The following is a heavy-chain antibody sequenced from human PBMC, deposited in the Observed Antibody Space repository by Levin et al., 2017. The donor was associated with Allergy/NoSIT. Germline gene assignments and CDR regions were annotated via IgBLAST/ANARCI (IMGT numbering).Heavy chain of an antibody. CDR2: IDWDDDK. V-gene: IGHV2-70*11. CDR1: GFSLSTSGMC. D-gene: IGHD5-18*01. J-gene: IGHJ6*02. Sequence: SGPTLVKPTQTLTLTCTFSGFSLSTSGMCVSWIRQPPGKALEWLARIDWDDDKYYSTSLKTRLTISKDTSKNQVVLTMTNMDPVDTATYYCARIPHLGYNYGYYYGMDVWGQGTTVTVSS. CDR3: ARIPHLGYNYGYYYGMDV.